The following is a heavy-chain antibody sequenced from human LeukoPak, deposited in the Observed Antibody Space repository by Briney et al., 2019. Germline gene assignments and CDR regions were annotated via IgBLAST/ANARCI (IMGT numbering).Heavy chain of an antibody. CDR1: GYTFTSYG. J-gene: IGHJ3*02. CDR2: ISAYNGNT. Sequence: ASVKVSCKASGYTFTSYGISWVRQAPGQGLEWMGWISAYNGNTNYAQKLQGRVTMTTDTSTSTAYMELRSLRSDDTAVYYCARDQRPPPYDYVWGSYRSDAFDIWGQGTMVTVSS. CDR3: ARDQRPPPYDYVWGSYRSDAFDI. D-gene: IGHD3-16*02. V-gene: IGHV1-18*01.